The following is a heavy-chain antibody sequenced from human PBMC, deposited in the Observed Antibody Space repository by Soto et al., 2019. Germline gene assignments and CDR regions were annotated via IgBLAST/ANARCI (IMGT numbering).Heavy chain of an antibody. CDR1: GFTFSNAW. CDR2: IKSKTDGGTT. CDR3: TTYYDSSGYYYYYGMDV. D-gene: IGHD3-22*01. J-gene: IGHJ6*02. V-gene: IGHV3-15*01. Sequence: PGGSLRLSCAASGFTFSNAWMSWVRQAPGKGLEWVGRIKSKTDGGTTDYAAPVKGRFTISRDDSKNTLYLQMNSLKTEDTAVYYCTTYYDSSGYYYYYGMDVWGQGTTVTVSS.